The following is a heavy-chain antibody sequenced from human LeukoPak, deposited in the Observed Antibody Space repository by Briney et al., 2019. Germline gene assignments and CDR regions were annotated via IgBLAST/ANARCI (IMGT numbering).Heavy chain of an antibody. CDR1: GGTFSSYA. Sequence: GSSVKVSCKASGGTFSSYAISWVRQAPGQGLEWMGGIIPIFGTANYAQKFQGRVTITTDESTSTAYMELSSLRSEDTAVYYCAREGGLAPKLSDAFDIWGQGTMVTVSS. J-gene: IGHJ3*02. V-gene: IGHV1-69*05. CDR3: AREGGLAPKLSDAFDI. CDR2: IIPIFGTA. D-gene: IGHD3-16*01.